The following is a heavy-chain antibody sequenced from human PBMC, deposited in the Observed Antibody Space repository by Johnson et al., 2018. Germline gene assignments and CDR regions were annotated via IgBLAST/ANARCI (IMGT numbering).Heavy chain of an antibody. D-gene: IGHD3-22*01. J-gene: IGHJ3*02. Sequence: VQLVESGGGVIQPGRSLRLSCAASGFTFSSYGMHWVRQAPGKGLEWVAVISYDGSNKYYADSVKGRFTISSDNSKNTLYLQMNSLRAEDTAVYYCAKAPYYYDSSGYYDDAFDIWGQGTMVTVSS. CDR3: AKAPYYYDSSGYYDDAFDI. V-gene: IGHV3-30*18. CDR1: GFTFSSYG. CDR2: ISYDGSNK.